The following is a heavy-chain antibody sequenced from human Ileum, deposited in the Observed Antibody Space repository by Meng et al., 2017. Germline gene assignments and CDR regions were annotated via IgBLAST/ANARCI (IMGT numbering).Heavy chain of an antibody. J-gene: IGHJ4*02. CDR1: GGSISSSFY. V-gene: IGHV4-4*02. Sequence: GPLWGSGPGRGESSGTLSLTCTVSGGSISSSFYWSWVRQSPGKGLEWIGQIYLAGSPNYNPSLESRVTISVDKSKNQFSLRLTSVTAADTAIFYCVRHGGKYFDSWGQGTLVTVSS. CDR3: VRHGGKYFDS. CDR2: IYLAGSP. D-gene: IGHD2-15*01.